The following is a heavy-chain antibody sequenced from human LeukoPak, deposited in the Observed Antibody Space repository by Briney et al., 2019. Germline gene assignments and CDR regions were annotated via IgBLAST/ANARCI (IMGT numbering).Heavy chain of an antibody. CDR3: ARSPRSGSPYYYFDY. V-gene: IGHV1-3*01. Sequence: ASVKVSCKASGYTFTSYAMHWVRQAPGQRLGWMGWINAGNGNTKYSQKFQGRVTITRDTSASTAYMELSSLRSEDTAVYYCARSPRSGSPYYYFDYWGQGTLVTVSS. D-gene: IGHD3-10*01. CDR2: INAGNGNT. CDR1: GYTFTSYA. J-gene: IGHJ4*02.